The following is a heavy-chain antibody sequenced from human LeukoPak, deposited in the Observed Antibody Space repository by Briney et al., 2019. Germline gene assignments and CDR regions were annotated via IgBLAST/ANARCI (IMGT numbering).Heavy chain of an antibody. CDR2: INHSGST. CDR3: ARRRRVATWAPYYYYGMDV. D-gene: IGHD5-12*01. J-gene: IGHJ6*02. CDR1: GGPFSGYY. Sequence: NSSETLSLTCAVYGGPFSGYYWSWIRQPPGKGLEWIGEINHSGSTNYNPSLKSRVTISVDTSKNQFSLKLSSVTAADTAVYYCARRRRVATWAPYYYYGMDVWGQGTTVTVSS. V-gene: IGHV4-34*01.